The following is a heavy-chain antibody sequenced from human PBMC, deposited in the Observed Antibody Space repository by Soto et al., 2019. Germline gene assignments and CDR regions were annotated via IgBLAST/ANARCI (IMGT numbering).Heavy chain of an antibody. D-gene: IGHD6-19*01. J-gene: IGHJ6*02. CDR2: IYYSGST. CDR1: GGSISSYY. CDR3: ARGGWHGMDV. V-gene: IGHV4-59*08. Sequence: QVQLQESGPGLVKPSETLSLTCTVSGGSISSYYWSWIRQPPGKGLEWIGYIYYSGSTNYNPSLKSRVTISIDTSKNQFSLKLSSVTAADTAVYYCARGGWHGMDVWGQGTTVTVSS.